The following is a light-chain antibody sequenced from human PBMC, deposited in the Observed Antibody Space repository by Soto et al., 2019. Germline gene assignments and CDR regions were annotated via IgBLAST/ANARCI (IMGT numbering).Light chain of an antibody. CDR2: ASS. Sequence: DIQMTQSPSSLSASVGDRVTITCRANQSISDYLNWYQQKPGKAPKFLIYASSSLQSGVPSRFRGSGSGTLFTLTISSLQPEDFATYYCQQSYSTPTITFGHGTDWRL. J-gene: IGKJ5*01. V-gene: IGKV1-39*01. CDR3: QQSYSTPTIT. CDR1: QSISDY.